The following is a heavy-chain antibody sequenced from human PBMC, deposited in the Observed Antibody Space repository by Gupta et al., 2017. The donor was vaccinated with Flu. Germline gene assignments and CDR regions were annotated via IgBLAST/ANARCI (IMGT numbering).Heavy chain of an antibody. V-gene: IGHV1-2*02. J-gene: IGHJ3*02. CDR1: GYTFTGYY. D-gene: IGHD6-19*01. CDR2: INPNSGGT. Sequence: QVQLVQSGAEVKKPGASVKVSCKASGYTFTGYYMPWVRQAPGQGLEWMGWINPNSGGTNYAQKFQGRVTMTRDTSISTAYMERSRLRSDDTAVYYXAXVPAGVXYRAVAGKDAFDIWGQGTMVTVSS. CDR3: AXVPAGVXYRAVAGKDAFDI.